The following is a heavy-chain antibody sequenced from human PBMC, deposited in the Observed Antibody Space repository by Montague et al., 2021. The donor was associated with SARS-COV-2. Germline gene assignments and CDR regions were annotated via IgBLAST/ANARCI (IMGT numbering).Heavy chain of an antibody. CDR2: ISYDGSNK. CDR3: ARVLDYYGSGSYPLYYYYGMDV. D-gene: IGHD3-10*01. V-gene: IGHV3-30*04. CDR1: GFTFSSYA. Sequence: SLRLSCAASGFTFSSYAMHWVRQAPGKGLEWVAVISYDGSNKYYADSVEGRFTISRDNSKNTLYLQMNSLRAEDTAVYYCARVLDYYGSGSYPLYYYYGMDVWGQGTTVTVSS. J-gene: IGHJ6*02.